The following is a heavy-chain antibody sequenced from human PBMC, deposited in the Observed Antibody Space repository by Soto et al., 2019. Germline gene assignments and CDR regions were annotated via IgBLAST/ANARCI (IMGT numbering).Heavy chain of an antibody. Sequence: QVQLVESGGGMVQPGRSLRLSCAASGFTFSSYGMHWVRQAPGKGLEWVALIWYDGSNKYYADSVKGRFTISRDNSKNTLYLQINSLRAEDTAVYYCARDQGAYAEYFQHWGQGTLVTVSS. CDR2: IWYDGSNK. CDR3: ARDQGAYAEYFQH. V-gene: IGHV3-33*01. D-gene: IGHD1-26*01. J-gene: IGHJ1*01. CDR1: GFTFSSYG.